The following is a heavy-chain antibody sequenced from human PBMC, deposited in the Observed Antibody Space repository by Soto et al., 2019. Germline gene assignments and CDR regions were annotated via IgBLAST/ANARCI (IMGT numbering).Heavy chain of an antibody. Sequence: PGESLKISCKASGYKFTSYWIGWVRQMPGKGLEWMGIIYPGDSDTRYSPSFQGQVTISADKSISTAYLQWSSLKASDTAMYYCARLAISVVRGVILYYYYYGMDVWGQGTTVTVSS. V-gene: IGHV5-51*01. J-gene: IGHJ6*02. CDR1: GYKFTSYW. CDR3: ARLAISVVRGVILYYYYYGMDV. D-gene: IGHD3-10*01. CDR2: IYPGDSDT.